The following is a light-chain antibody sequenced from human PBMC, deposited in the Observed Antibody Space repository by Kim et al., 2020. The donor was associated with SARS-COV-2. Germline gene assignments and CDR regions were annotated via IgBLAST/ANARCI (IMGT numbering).Light chain of an antibody. J-gene: IGKJ1*01. CDR1: QDISNY. CDR3: QKYNSALGWA. V-gene: IGKV1-27*01. Sequence: DIQMTQSPSSLSASVGDRVTITCRASQDISNYLAWYQQKPGKVPKVLIYSASTLQSGVPSRFSGSGSGTDFTLTISSLQPEDDATYYCQKYNSALGWAFGQGTKVDIK. CDR2: SAS.